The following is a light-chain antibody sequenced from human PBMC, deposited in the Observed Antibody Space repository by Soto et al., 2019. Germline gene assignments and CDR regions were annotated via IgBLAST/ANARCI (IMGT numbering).Light chain of an antibody. J-gene: IGKJ1*01. V-gene: IGKV1-39*01. CDR3: QQSYSTSWT. CDR1: QGISTH. Sequence: DIQMTQSPSSLSASVGDRVTITCRASQGISTHLNSHQQKPGKAPKLLIYAASSLQSGVPSRFSGSGSDTDFTRTISSLQPEDFATYSCQQSYSTSWTFGQGTKVEIK. CDR2: AAS.